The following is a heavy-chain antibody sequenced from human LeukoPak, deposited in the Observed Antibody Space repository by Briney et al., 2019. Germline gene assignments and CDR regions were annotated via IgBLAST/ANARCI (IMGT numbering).Heavy chain of an antibody. CDR2: ISGNGGST. CDR1: GFTFSSNA. D-gene: IGHD3-22*01. Sequence: PGGSLRLSCAASGFTFSSNAMSWVRQAPGKGLEWLSSISGNGGSTYYADSVMGRFTISRDNSKNTLYLQMNSLRAEDTAVYCCAKRGSGYSFDDWGQGTLVTVSS. V-gene: IGHV3-23*01. J-gene: IGHJ4*02. CDR3: AKRGSGYSFDD.